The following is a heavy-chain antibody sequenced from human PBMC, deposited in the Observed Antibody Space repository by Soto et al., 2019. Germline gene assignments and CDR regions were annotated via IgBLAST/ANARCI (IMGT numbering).Heavy chain of an antibody. CDR3: ALFRDGYSFYFYYGRDG. V-gene: IGHV3-30*03. CDR2: ILHDGSAE. J-gene: IGHJ6*02. CDR1: GFIFTSYD. D-gene: IGHD4-4*01. Sequence: GGSLRLPCAASGFIFTSYDMHWVRQAPGKGLEWMALILHDGSAEYYADSVKGRFAISRDNSKNTLYLQMHSLTAEDPAVYYCALFRDGYSFYFYYGRDGWRQGTTVTVS.